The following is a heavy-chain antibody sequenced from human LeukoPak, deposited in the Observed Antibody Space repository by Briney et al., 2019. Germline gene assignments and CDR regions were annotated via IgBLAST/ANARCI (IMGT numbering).Heavy chain of an antibody. V-gene: IGHV3-48*01. Sequence: GGSLRLSCAASGFTFSSYSMNWVRQAPGKGLEWISYISGNSGNIHYADSVEGRFTISRDNAKNSVSLQMNSLRGEDTAIYYCARDFNWAFDFWGRGTLVTVSS. CDR3: ARDFNWAFDF. CDR2: ISGNSGNI. J-gene: IGHJ4*02. D-gene: IGHD1-1*01. CDR1: GFTFSSYS.